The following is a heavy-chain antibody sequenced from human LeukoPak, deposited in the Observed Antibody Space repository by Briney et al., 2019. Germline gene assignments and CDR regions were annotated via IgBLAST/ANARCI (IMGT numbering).Heavy chain of an antibody. CDR3: ARGGGYMGAAGPNY. CDR1: GGSISSGDYY. Sequence: SETLSLTCTVSGGSISSGDYYWSWIRQPPGKGLEWIGYIYYSGSTYYNPPLKSRVTISVDTSKNQFSLKLSSVTAADTAVYYCARGGGYMGAAGPNYWGQGTLVTVSS. D-gene: IGHD6-13*01. J-gene: IGHJ4*02. V-gene: IGHV4-30-4*01. CDR2: IYYSGST.